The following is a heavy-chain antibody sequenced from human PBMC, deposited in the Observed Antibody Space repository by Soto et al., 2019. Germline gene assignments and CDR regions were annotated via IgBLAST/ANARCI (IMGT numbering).Heavy chain of an antibody. D-gene: IGHD6-19*01. CDR1: GFTFSSHS. CDR3: AKGGRQWLVTSDFNY. Sequence: GGSLRLSCAASGFTFSSHSMNWFRQAPGKGLECVSFITSSSSYIYYADSVKGRFTISRDNAKNSLYLQMNSLRAEDTAVYYCAKGGRQWLVTSDFNYWGQGALVTVSS. J-gene: IGHJ4*02. V-gene: IGHV3-21*01. CDR2: ITSSSSYI.